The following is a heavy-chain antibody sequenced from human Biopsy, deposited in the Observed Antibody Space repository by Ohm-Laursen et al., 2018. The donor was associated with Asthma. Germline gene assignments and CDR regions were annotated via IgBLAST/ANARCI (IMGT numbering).Heavy chain of an antibody. V-gene: IGHV3-9*01. J-gene: IGHJ5*02. CDR2: ISWNSVSI. Sequence: SLRLSCAASGFNFDDYGMNWVRQGPGKGLEWVAGISWNSVSIAYADSVRGRFTISRDNAKNSLYLQMNSLRAEDTAVYYCARDRPITMVRGVIITFDPWGQGTLVTVSS. D-gene: IGHD3-10*01. CDR3: ARDRPITMVRGVIITFDP. CDR1: GFNFDDYG.